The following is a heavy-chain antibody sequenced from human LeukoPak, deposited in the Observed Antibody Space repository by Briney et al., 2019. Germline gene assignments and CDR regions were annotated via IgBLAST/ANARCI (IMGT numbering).Heavy chain of an antibody. CDR2: ISGSGGST. D-gene: IGHD6-13*01. Sequence: GGSLRLSCEASGFSFRDYWMSWVRQAPGKGLEWVSAISGSGGSTYYADSVKGRFTISRDNSKNTLYLQMNSLRAEDTAVYYCAKALYSSSWQLGYFDYWGQGTLVTVSS. J-gene: IGHJ4*02. CDR3: AKALYSSSWQLGYFDY. V-gene: IGHV3-23*01. CDR1: GFSFRDYW.